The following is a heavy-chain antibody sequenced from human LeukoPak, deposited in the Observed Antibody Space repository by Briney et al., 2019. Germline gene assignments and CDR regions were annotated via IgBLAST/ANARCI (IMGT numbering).Heavy chain of an antibody. D-gene: IGHD3-16*01. Sequence: GGSLRLSCAASGFTFTNYDMSWVRQAPGKGLEWASTISDSGHSTSYADSVKGRFTISRDNSKNTLYLQMNSLRAEDTALYYCATGEFYFDFWGQGTLVTVSS. V-gene: IGHV3-23*01. CDR3: ATGEFYFDF. CDR1: GFTFTNYD. J-gene: IGHJ4*02. CDR2: ISDSGHST.